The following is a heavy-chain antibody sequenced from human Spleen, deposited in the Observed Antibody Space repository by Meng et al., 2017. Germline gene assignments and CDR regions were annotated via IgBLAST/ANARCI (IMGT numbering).Heavy chain of an antibody. V-gene: IGHV4-34*01. CDR1: GGSFSGSS. CDR3: ARGSYVLGSYRYRRGWYY. J-gene: IGHJ4*02. D-gene: IGHD3-16*02. CDR2: MNHSGIS. Sequence: EELEPWLLKPSETLARASSGHGGSFSGSSLSWIRQPPVKGPEWIGEMNHSGISNYDPSHKSRVTIPVDTSKNQFSLKLISVTAADTAVYYCARGSYVLGSYRYRRGWYYWGQGTLVTVSS.